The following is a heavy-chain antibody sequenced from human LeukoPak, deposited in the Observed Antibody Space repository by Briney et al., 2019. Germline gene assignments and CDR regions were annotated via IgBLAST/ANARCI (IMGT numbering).Heavy chain of an antibody. D-gene: IGHD6-6*01. CDR3: ARGTREAARPYFVSY. CDR1: GDSISSISYY. Sequence: SETLSLTCTVSGDSISSISYYWGWLRQPPGKGLEWLGSIYYGGSTYYTPSLQSRVSMSVDTSKIQFSLRLSSVTAADTAVYYCARGTREAARPYFVSYWGQGTLVTVSS. V-gene: IGHV4-39*07. J-gene: IGHJ4*02. CDR2: IYYGGST.